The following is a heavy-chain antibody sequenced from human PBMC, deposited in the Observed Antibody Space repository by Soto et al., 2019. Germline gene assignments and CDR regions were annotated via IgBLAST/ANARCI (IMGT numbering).Heavy chain of an antibody. J-gene: IGHJ6*02. CDR1: GFSFSDYY. CDR3: ARGGYCSGGRCLWKSTGMDV. V-gene: IGHV3-11*01. Sequence: QVQLVESGGGLVKPGGSLRLSCGASGFSFSDYYMSWVRQAPGKGLEWISYISSSGSTIFYAPSVKGRFTISRDNAQNSLDLKMDRLRDEDTAVYFCARGGYCSGGRCLWKSTGMDVWGRGTTVTVSS. D-gene: IGHD2-15*01. CDR2: ISSSGSTI.